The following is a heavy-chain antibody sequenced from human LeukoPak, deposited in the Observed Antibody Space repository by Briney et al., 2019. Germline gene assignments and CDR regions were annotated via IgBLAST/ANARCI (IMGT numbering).Heavy chain of an antibody. CDR2: INPGGGTT. CDR3: ARAIYYDILTGYYYYYGMDV. CDR1: GYTFTNNY. J-gene: IGHJ6*02. V-gene: IGHV1-46*01. D-gene: IGHD3-9*01. Sequence: ASVKVSCKASGYTFTNNYMHWVRQAPGQGLEWMGIINPGGGTTTYAQKFQDRVTMTRDTSTSTVYMELSILRSEDTAVYYCARAIYYDILTGYYYYYGMDVWGQGTTVTVSS.